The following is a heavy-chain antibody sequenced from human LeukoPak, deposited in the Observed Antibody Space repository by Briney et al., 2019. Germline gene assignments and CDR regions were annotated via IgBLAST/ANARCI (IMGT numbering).Heavy chain of an antibody. Sequence: GGSLRLSCAASGFTFSSYWMHWVRQAPGKGLVWVSRINSDGSSTSYADSVKGRFTISRDNAKNTLYLQMNSLRAEDTAVYCFARGNYDICCYYHSRPRGIDYWGQGTLVTVSS. J-gene: IGHJ4*02. CDR3: ARGNYDICCYYHSRPRGIDY. D-gene: IGHD3-22*01. CDR1: GFTFSSYW. CDR2: INSDGSST. V-gene: IGHV3-74*01.